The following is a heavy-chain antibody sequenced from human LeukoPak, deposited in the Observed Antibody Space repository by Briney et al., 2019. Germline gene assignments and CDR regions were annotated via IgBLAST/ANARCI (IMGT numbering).Heavy chain of an antibody. CDR1: GFTFSSYA. V-gene: IGHV3-30-3*01. Sequence: GGSLRLSCAASGFTFSSYAMHWVRQAPGKGLEWVAAISYDGSNKYYADSVKGRFTISRDNSKNTLYLQMNSLRAEDTAVYYCAREEGGSSWYGYYYGMDVWGQGTTVTVSS. CDR3: AREEGGSSWYGYYYGMDV. D-gene: IGHD6-13*01. CDR2: ISYDGSNK. J-gene: IGHJ6*02.